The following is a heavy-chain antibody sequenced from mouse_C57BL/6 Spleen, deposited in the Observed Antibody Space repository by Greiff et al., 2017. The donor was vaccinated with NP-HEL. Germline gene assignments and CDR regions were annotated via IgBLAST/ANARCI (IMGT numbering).Heavy chain of an antibody. D-gene: IGHD2-4*01. J-gene: IGHJ3*01. V-gene: IGHV1-22*01. CDR3: ARPLYDYPFAY. Sequence: VQLKESGPELVKPGASVKMSCKASGYTFTDYNMHWVKQSHGKSLEWIGYINPNNGGTSYNQKFKGKATLTVNKSSSTAYMELRSLTSEDSAVYYCARPLYDYPFAYWGQGTLVTVSA. CDR2: INPNNGGT. CDR1: GYTFTDYN.